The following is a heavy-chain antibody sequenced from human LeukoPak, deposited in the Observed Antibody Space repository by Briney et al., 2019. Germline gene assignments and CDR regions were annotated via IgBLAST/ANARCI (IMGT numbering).Heavy chain of an antibody. J-gene: IGHJ5*02. D-gene: IGHD6-19*01. CDR1: GGSISSYY. V-gene: IGHV4-59*01. Sequence: PSETLSLTCTVSGGSISSYYWSWIRQPPGKGLEWIGYIYYSGSTNYNPSLKSRVTISVDTSKNQFSLKLSSVTAADTAVYYCAREMWGTAVAGANWFDPWGQGTLVTVSS. CDR2: IYYSGST. CDR3: AREMWGTAVAGANWFDP.